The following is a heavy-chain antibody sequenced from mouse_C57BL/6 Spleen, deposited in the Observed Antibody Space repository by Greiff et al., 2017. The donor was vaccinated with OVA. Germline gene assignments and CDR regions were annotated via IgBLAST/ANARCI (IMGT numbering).Heavy chain of an antibody. J-gene: IGHJ4*01. V-gene: IGHV1-19*01. CDR3: AISSYAMDY. CDR1: GYTFTDYY. Sequence: EVQLQQSGPVLVKPGASVKMSCKASGYTFTDYYMNWVKQSHGKSLEWIGVINPYNGGTSYNQKFKGKATLTVDKSSSTAYMELNSLTSEDSAVYYCAISSYAMDYWGQGTSVTVSS. CDR2: INPYNGGT.